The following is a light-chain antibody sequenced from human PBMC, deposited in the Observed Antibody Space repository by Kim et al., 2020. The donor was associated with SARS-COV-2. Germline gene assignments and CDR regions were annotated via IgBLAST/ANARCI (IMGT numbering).Light chain of an antibody. V-gene: IGKV1-6*01. J-gene: IGKJ2*01. CDR3: LQDYNYPRT. CDR1: HDIRND. Sequence: AIQMIQSPSSLSASVRDRVTITCRASHDIRNDLAWYQQKPGKALKLLIYGASSLQGGVQSRFSGSGSGTDFTLTISNLQPEDFATYYCLQDYNYPRTFCQGNKLEI. CDR2: GAS.